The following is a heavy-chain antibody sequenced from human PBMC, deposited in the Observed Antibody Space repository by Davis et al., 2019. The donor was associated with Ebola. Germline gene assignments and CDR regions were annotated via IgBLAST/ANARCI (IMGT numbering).Heavy chain of an antibody. CDR2: ISWNSGSI. CDR1: GFTFDDYA. V-gene: IGHV3-9*01. D-gene: IGHD6-13*01. CDR3: ARDRYSSSWYDY. Sequence: SLKISCAASGFTFDDYAMHWVRQAPGKGLEWVSGISWNSGSIGYADSVKGRFTISRDNAKNSLYLQMNSLRAEDTAVYYCARDRYSSSWYDYWGQGTLVTVSS. J-gene: IGHJ4*02.